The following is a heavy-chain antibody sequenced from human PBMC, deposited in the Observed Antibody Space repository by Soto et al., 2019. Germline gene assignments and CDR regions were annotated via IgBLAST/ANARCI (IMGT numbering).Heavy chain of an antibody. CDR1: GSSISSGGYY. V-gene: IGHV4-31*03. Sequence: QVQLQESGPGLVKPSQTLSLTCTVSGSSISSGGYYWSWIRQHPGTGLEWIGYIYYSGSTYYNPSLKSRVTISVDTSKTQFSLKLSSVTAADTAVYYCARTMGSTVTPGDYWGQGTLVTVSS. CDR3: ARTMGSTVTPGDY. J-gene: IGHJ4*02. D-gene: IGHD4-17*01. CDR2: IYYSGST.